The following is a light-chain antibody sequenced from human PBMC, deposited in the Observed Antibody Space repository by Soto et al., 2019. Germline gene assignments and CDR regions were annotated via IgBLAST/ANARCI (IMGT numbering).Light chain of an antibody. CDR2: ENN. CDR3: GTGNSSLSAFV. CDR1: SSNIGNNY. J-gene: IGLJ1*01. Sequence: QSVLTQPPSVSAAPGQKVTISCSGSSSNIGNNYVSWYQQLPGTAPKLLIYENNKRPSGIPDRFSGSKSGTSATLGITGLQTGYEAGYYCGTGNSSLSAFVFGTVTKVTVL. V-gene: IGLV1-51*02.